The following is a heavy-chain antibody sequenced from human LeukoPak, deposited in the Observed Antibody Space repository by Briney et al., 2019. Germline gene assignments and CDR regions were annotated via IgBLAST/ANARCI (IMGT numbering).Heavy chain of an antibody. CDR1: GGSINNYY. Sequence: SETLSLTCTVSGGSINNYYWSWIRQPAGKGLKWIGRIYTSGSTNYNPSLKSRVTMSVDTSKNQFSLKLSSVTAADTAVYYCARVSLVRGAPDYYFDYWGQGTLVTVSS. CDR3: ARVSLVRGAPDYYFDY. D-gene: IGHD3-10*01. J-gene: IGHJ4*02. V-gene: IGHV4-4*07. CDR2: IYTSGST.